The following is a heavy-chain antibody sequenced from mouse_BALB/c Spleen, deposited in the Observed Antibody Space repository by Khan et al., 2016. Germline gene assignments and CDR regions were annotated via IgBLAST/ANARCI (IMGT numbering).Heavy chain of an antibody. Sequence: VQLQESGPGLVAPSQSLSITCTVSGFSLTSYGVHWVRQPPGKGLEWLGVIWAGGSTNYNSALMSRLSISKDNSKGQVFLNMNSLQTDDTAMYYCARDRAYAMDYWGQGTSVTVSS. V-gene: IGHV2-9*02. CDR3: ARDRAYAMDY. CDR2: IWAGGST. D-gene: IGHD3-3*01. CDR1: GFSLTSYG. J-gene: IGHJ4*01.